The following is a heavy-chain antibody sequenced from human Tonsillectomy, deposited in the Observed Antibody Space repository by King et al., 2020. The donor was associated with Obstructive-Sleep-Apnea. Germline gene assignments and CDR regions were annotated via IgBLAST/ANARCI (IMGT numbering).Heavy chain of an antibody. J-gene: IGHJ4*02. CDR1: GYTFTRYD. D-gene: IGHD3-22*01. V-gene: IGHV1-8*01. CDR3: ASITYYYDSSGYYRDY. CDR2: MNPNSGTT. Sequence: EQLVQSGAEVKKPGASVKVSCKASGYTFTRYDINWVRQATGQGLELMRWMNPNSGTTGHAQKFQGRVTMSRNTSISTAYSELSSLRSEDTAVYYCASITYYYDSSGYYRDYWGQGTLVTVSS.